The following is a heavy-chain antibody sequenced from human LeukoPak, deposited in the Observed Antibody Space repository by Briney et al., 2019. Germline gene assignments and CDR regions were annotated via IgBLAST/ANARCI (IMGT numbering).Heavy chain of an antibody. D-gene: IGHD3-16*01. CDR2: INHNGNVN. CDR3: ARGGGLDV. Sequence: GGSLRLSCAASGFTFSDYYMTWVRQAPGKGLEWVASINHNGNVNYYVDSVRGRFTISRDNAKNSLYLQMSNLRAEDTAVYFCARGGGLDVWGQGATVTVSS. CDR1: GFTFSDYY. V-gene: IGHV3-7*03. J-gene: IGHJ6*02.